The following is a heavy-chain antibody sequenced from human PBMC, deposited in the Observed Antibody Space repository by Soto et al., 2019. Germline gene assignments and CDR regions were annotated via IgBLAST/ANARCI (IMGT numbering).Heavy chain of an antibody. CDR3: ARDRASSFIGATATLFDY. V-gene: IGHV3-30-3*01. CDR2: ISYDGSNK. J-gene: IGHJ4*02. CDR1: GFTFSSYA. Sequence: GGSLRLSCAASGFTFSSYAMHWVRQAPGKGLEWVALISYDGSNKYFGDSVKGRFTISRDNSKNTLYLQMNSLRAEDTAVYYCARDRASSFIGATATLFDYWGQGTLVTVSS. D-gene: IGHD2-15*01.